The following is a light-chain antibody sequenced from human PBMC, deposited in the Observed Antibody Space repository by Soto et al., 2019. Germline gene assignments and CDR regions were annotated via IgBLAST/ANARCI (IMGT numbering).Light chain of an antibody. CDR3: QQYINWPWR. Sequence: EIVMTQSPATLSVSPGERATLSCRASQSISTDLAWYQQKPGQAPRLFISGAFTRATGIPAKIRGMGSGTELPFPISSLKSEIVAVYYCQQYINWPWRFGQGTRWIS. V-gene: IGKV3-15*01. J-gene: IGKJ1*01. CDR1: QSISTD. CDR2: GAF.